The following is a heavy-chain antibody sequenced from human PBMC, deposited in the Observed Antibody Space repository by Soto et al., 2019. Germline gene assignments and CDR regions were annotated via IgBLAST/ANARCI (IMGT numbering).Heavy chain of an antibody. CDR1: GFTFRSYA. D-gene: IGHD5-18*01. Sequence: VGSLRLSCATSGFTFRSYAMNWGRQAPGKGLEWVSAISASGGNTYFADSVKGRFTISRDNSKNTLYLQLNSLRAEDTAVYFCAKDKAIIGPYDYWGQGTLVTVSS. CDR2: ISASGGNT. V-gene: IGHV3-23*01. J-gene: IGHJ4*02. CDR3: AKDKAIIGPYDY.